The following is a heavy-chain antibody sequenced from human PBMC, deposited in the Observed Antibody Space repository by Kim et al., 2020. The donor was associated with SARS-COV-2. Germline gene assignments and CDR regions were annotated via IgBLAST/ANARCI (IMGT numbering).Heavy chain of an antibody. CDR3: GKSVTTMVRFFYYYGMDV. V-gene: IGHV3-30*02. J-gene: IGHJ6*02. Sequence: KGRFTISRDNSKNTLYLQMNSLRPEDTAVYYCGKSVTTMVRFFYYYGMDVWGQGTTVTVSS. D-gene: IGHD3-10*01.